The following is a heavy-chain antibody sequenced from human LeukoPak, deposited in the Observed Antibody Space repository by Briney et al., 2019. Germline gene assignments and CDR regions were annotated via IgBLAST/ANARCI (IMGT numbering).Heavy chain of an antibody. Sequence: PGGSLRLSCAASGFTFSSSAMSWVRQAPGEGLEWVSSISGSGGSTFYADSVKGRFTISRDNAKNTLYLQMNSLRAEDTAVYYCAKGPKAYGSFYFDYWGQGTLVTVSS. CDR2: ISGSGGST. D-gene: IGHD3-10*01. CDR3: AKGPKAYGSFYFDY. CDR1: GFTFSSSA. J-gene: IGHJ4*02. V-gene: IGHV3-23*01.